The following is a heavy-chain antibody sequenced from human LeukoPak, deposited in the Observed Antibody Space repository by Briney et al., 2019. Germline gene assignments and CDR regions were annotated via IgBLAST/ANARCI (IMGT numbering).Heavy chain of an antibody. Sequence: GGSLRLSCAASGFTVSSNYMSWVRQAPGKGLEWVSVIYSGGSTYYADSVKGRFTTSRDNSKNTVYLQMNSLRAEDTAVYYCARGIYGIDAFDIWGQGTMVTVSS. CDR1: GFTVSSNY. CDR3: ARGIYGIDAFDI. J-gene: IGHJ3*02. V-gene: IGHV3-53*01. D-gene: IGHD3-10*01. CDR2: IYSGGST.